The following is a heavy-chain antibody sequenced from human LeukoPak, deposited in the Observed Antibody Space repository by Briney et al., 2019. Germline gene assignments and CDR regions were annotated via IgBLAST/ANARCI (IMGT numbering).Heavy chain of an antibody. CDR3: AKPHHIDTAMVPSDY. CDR2: ISGSGGST. CDR1: GFTFSSYA. Sequence: GGSLRLSCAASGFTFSSYAMSWVRQAPGKGLEWVSAISGSGGSTYYADSVKGRFTTSRDNSKNTLYLQMNSLRAEDTAVYYCAKPHHIDTAMVPSDYWGQGTLVTVSS. J-gene: IGHJ4*02. D-gene: IGHD5-18*01. V-gene: IGHV3-23*01.